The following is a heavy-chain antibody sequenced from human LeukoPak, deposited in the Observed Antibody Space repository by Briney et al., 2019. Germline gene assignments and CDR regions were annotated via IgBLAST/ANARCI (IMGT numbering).Heavy chain of an antibody. Sequence: PSETLSLTCTVSGGSISSGDYYWSWIRQPPGKGLEWIGYIYYSGSTYYNPSLKSRVTISVDTSKNQFSLELSSVTAADTAVYYCARWDALGQAYDLDYWGQGTLVTVSS. J-gene: IGHJ4*02. V-gene: IGHV4-30-4*01. CDR1: GGSISSGDYY. CDR2: IYYSGST. D-gene: IGHD3-3*01. CDR3: ARWDALGQAYDLDY.